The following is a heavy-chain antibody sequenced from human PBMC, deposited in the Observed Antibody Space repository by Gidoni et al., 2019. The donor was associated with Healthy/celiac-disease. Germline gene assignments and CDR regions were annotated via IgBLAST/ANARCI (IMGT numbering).Heavy chain of an antibody. D-gene: IGHD3-3*01. J-gene: IGHJ6*02. V-gene: IGHV3-30*18. CDR2: ISYDGSNK. CDR1: GFTFSSYG. CDR3: AKDQVDDFWSGPNYGMDV. Sequence: QVQLVESGGGVVQPGRSLRLSCAASGFTFSSYGMHWVRQAPGKGLEWVAVISYDGSNKYYAESVKGRFTISRDNSKNTLYLQMNSLRAEDTAVYYCAKDQVDDFWSGPNYGMDVWGQGTTVTVSS.